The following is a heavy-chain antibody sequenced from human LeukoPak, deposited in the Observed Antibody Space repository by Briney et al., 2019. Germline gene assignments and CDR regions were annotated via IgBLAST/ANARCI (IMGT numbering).Heavy chain of an antibody. CDR2: IYHSGSP. D-gene: IGHD1-1*01. V-gene: IGHV4-4*02. J-gene: IGHJ4*02. Sequence: PSQTLSLTCAVSGGSISSNNWWGWVRQPPGKGLEWIGEIYHSGSPNYNPSLKSRVTISVDKSRNHFSLNLSSVTAADTAVYYCARVNINNWHSCDYWGQGTLVTVSS. CDR1: GGSISSNNW. CDR3: ARVNINNWHSCDY.